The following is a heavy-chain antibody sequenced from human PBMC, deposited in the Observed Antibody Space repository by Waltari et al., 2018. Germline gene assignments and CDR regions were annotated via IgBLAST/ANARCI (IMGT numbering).Heavy chain of an antibody. CDR1: GFTFRNFG. CDR3: AKDAFGNTYLDF. V-gene: IGHV3-30*02. J-gene: IGHJ4*02. D-gene: IGHD2-2*02. CDR2: IWFDGRDK. Sequence: QVNLVESGGGVVQPGGSLRLSCATSGFTFRNFGMHWVRQAPGKGLEWVALIWFDGRDKFYADSVGGRFTISRDNSARTLYLDMDSLRLDDTAMYYCAKDAFGNTYLDFWGQGTLVTVSS.